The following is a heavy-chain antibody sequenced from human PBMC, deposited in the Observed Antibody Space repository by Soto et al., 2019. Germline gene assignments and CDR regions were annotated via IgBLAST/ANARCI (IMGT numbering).Heavy chain of an antibody. CDR1: GYTFTSYG. J-gene: IGHJ4*02. V-gene: IGHV1-18*01. CDR2: ISAHNRNT. Sequence: QVQLVQSGAEVKKPGASVKVSCKASGYTFTSYGISWVRQAPGQGLEWMGWISAHNRNTNYAQKLQGRDTITTDTATSTDYKEVRTLRAEGTAVYYYARVPPRGDYWGQGTLGTVSS. CDR3: ARVPPRGDY.